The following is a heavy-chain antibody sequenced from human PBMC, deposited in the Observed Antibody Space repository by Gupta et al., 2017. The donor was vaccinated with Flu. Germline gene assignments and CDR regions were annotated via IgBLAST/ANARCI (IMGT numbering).Heavy chain of an antibody. Sequence: RSYGMHWVRQAPGKGLEWVAVIWYDGSQKYYADSVKGRFTISRDNSKNTLYLPMNDLRTEETAVYFCTRVSGRDSTFFLAVWGQGTSVTVSS. CDR1: RSYG. V-gene: IGHV3-33*01. CDR2: IWYDGSQK. J-gene: IGHJ6*02. D-gene: IGHD3-22*01. CDR3: TRVSGRDSTFFLAV.